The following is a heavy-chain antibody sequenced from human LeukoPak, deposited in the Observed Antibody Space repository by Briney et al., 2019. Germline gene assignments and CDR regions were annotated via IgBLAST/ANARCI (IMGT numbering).Heavy chain of an antibody. CDR3: VRDSYTNTWHFQDKDY. V-gene: IGHV3-7*01. D-gene: IGHD2-2*02. J-gene: IGHJ4*02. Sequence: GGSLRLSCAASGFTFSNYWMTWVRQAPGRGLEWVANIRQDGSDKYYVDSVKGRFTISRDNAKNSLFLQMNSLRVEDTAVYYCVRDSYTNTWHFQDKDYWGQGTLVTVSS. CDR1: GFTFSNYW. CDR2: IRQDGSDK.